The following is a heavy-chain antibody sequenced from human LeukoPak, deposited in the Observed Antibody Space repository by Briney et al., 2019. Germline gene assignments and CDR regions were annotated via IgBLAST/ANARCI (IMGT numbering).Heavy chain of an antibody. J-gene: IGHJ3*02. D-gene: IGHD1-26*01. CDR2: IYYSGST. CDR3: ARPTFLWGSYFVDDI. V-gene: IGHV4-39*07. Sequence: SETLSLTCTVSGGSISSSSYYWGWIRQPPGKGLEWIGSIYYSGSTYYNPSLKSRVTISVDTSKNQFSLKLSSVTAADTAVYYCARPTFLWGSYFVDDIWGQGTMVTVSS. CDR1: GGSISSSSYY.